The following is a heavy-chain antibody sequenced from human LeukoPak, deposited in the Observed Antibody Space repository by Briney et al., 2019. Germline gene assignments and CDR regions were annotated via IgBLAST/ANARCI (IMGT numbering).Heavy chain of an antibody. CDR3: ARDHDWAFDL. CDR1: GFPFGSYV. Sequence: GGSLRLSCEASGFPFGSYVMSWVRQAPGKGLEWIAYINHNAEMIFYPDFVKGRFSISRDNAKNSLYLQMDALRYEDTAIYYCARDHDWAFDLWGQGTLVTVSS. CDR2: INHNAEMI. V-gene: IGHV3-48*02. J-gene: IGHJ4*02. D-gene: IGHD3-9*01.